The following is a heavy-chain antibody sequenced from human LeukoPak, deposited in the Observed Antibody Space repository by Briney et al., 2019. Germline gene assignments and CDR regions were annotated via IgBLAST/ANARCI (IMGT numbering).Heavy chain of an antibody. CDR2: INRGVGST. J-gene: IGHJ4*02. V-gene: IGHV3-23*01. CDR1: GFTFGIYD. D-gene: IGHD3-10*01. Sequence: PGGSLRLSCAASGFTFGIYDLSWVRQAPGKGLECVSAINRGVGSTYYADSVKGRFTISRDNAKNTLYLQMNSLRAEDTAVYYCARHLNYYLDYWGQGTLVTVSS. CDR3: ARHLNYYLDY.